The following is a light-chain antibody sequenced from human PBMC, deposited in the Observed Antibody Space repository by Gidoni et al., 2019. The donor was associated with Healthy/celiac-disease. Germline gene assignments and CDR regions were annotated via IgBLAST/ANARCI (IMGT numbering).Light chain of an antibody. CDR2: GAS. Sequence: EIVLTQSPGTLSLSPGERATPSCRASQSVSSSYLAWYQQKPGQAPRLLIYGASSRATGIPDRFSGSGSGTDFTLTISRLEPEDFAVYYCQQYGSSLFFGGXTKVEIK. CDR1: QSVSSSY. V-gene: IGKV3-20*01. J-gene: IGKJ4*01. CDR3: QQYGSSLF.